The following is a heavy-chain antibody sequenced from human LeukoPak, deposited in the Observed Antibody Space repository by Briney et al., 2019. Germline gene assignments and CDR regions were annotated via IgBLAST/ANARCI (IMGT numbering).Heavy chain of an antibody. J-gene: IGHJ5*02. V-gene: IGHV3-21*01. D-gene: IGHD6-19*01. CDR1: GFTFSSYS. CDR3: AREAPWGTAVAVNWFDP. Sequence: GGSLRLSCAASGFTFSSYSMNWVRQAPGKGLEWVSSISSSSSYIYYADSVKGRFTISRDNAKNSLYLQMNSLRAEDTAVYYCAREAPWGTAVAVNWFDPWGQGTLVTVSS. CDR2: ISSSSSYI.